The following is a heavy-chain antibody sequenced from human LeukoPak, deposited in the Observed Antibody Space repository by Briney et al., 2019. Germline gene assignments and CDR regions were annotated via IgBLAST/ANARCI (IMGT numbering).Heavy chain of an antibody. D-gene: IGHD6-13*01. V-gene: IGHV1-69*05. CDR3: ARVGIAAAGTPDY. Sequence: GASVKVSCKASGGTFSSYAISWVRQAPGQGLEWMGGIIPIFGTANYAQKFQGRVTITTDESTSTAYMELSSLRSEDTAVYYCARVGIAAAGTPDYWGQGTLVTVSS. CDR2: IIPIFGTA. J-gene: IGHJ4*02. CDR1: GGTFSSYA.